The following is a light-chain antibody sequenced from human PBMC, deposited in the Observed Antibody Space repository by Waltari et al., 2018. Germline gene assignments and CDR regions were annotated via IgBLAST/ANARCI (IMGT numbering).Light chain of an antibody. J-gene: IGKJ5*01. V-gene: IGKV1-13*02. CDR3: QHFKTYPIT. Sequence: AIQLTQPPSSLSASVGDRVTIACRASQDINSDLAWYQQKPGKAPKLLIYYASSLQSGVPSRFSGSGSGTDFTLTISSLQPEDFATYHCQHFKTYPITFGQGTRLEIK. CDR1: QDINSD. CDR2: YAS.